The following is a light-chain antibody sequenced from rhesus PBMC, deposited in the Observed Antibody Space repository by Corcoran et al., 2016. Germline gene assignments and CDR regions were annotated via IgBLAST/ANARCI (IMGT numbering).Light chain of an antibody. CDR1: QGISSY. CDR3: LQHNSYPLT. CDR2: AAS. J-gene: IGKJ4*01. Sequence: DIQMTQSPSSLSASVGDTVTIPCRASQGISSYLNWFQQKPGKALKLLTYAASSLESGVPSRVSGRGSGTEFTLTISSLQPEDFAAYYCLQHNSYPLTFGGGTKVEIK. V-gene: IGKV1-28*01.